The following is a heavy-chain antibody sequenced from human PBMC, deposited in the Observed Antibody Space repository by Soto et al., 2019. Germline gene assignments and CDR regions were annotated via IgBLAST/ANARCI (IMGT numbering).Heavy chain of an antibody. CDR1: GFTFSSYS. CDR3: ARDESIMITFGGVIPSGLSYYGMDV. CDR2: ISSSSTI. D-gene: IGHD3-16*02. Sequence: GGSLRLSCAASGFTFSSYSMNWVRQAPGKGLEWVSYISSSSTIYYADSVKGRFTISRDNAKNSLYLQMNSLRDEDTAVYYCARDESIMITFGGVIPSGLSYYGMDVWGQGTTVTVSS. V-gene: IGHV3-48*02. J-gene: IGHJ6*02.